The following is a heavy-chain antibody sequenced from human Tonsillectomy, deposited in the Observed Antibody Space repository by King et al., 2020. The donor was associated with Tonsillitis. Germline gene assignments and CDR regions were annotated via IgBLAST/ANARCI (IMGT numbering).Heavy chain of an antibody. D-gene: IGHD1-20*01. Sequence: VQLVESGGGLVQPGGSLRRSCAASGVTFRSYWLHWVRQGTGKWLVWFLRVNSEGSNTIYADSVKGRFTISCDNAKNTLYLQMNSLIADDTSVYYCARGAITGSDAFDIWGQGTMVTVSS. CDR2: VNSEGSNT. J-gene: IGHJ3*02. V-gene: IGHV3-74*02. CDR3: ARGAITGSDAFDI. CDR1: GVTFRSYW.